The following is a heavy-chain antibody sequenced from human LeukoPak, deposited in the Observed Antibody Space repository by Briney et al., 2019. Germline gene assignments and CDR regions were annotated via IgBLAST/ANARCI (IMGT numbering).Heavy chain of an antibody. CDR3: ARGYCSSTSCRESWFDP. D-gene: IGHD2-2*01. Sequence: PSETLSLTCTVSGGSISSYYWSWIRQPPGKGLGWIGYIYYSGSTNYNPSLKSRVTISVDTSKNQFSLKLSSVTAADTAVYYCARGYCSSTSCRESWFDPWGQGTLVTVSS. CDR2: IYYSGST. V-gene: IGHV4-59*01. CDR1: GGSISSYY. J-gene: IGHJ5*02.